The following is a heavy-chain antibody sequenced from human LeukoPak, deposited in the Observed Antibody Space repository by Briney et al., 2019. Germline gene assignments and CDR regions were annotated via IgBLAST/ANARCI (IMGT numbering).Heavy chain of an antibody. J-gene: IGHJ4*02. V-gene: IGHV3-23*01. Sequence: SGGSLRLSCAASGFTFRSYAMGWVRQAPGKGLEWVSAISGSGGSTHYADSVKGRFTISRDSSKSTLYLQMNSLRAEDTAVYYCAKHKETYGDSCLDDYWGQGTLVTVSS. CDR2: ISGSGGST. CDR3: AKHKETYGDSCLDDY. CDR1: GFTFRSYA. D-gene: IGHD4-17*01.